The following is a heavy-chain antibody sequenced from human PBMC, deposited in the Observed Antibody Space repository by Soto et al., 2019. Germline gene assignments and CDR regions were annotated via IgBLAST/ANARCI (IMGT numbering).Heavy chain of an antibody. CDR3: VRGGGGGLFEH. D-gene: IGHD2-21*01. Sequence: GGSLRLSCAVSGFSISEYGVTWVRQPPGKGLYCVSGFSGGRGGTFYADSVKGRFTISRDNTESSLFLQMNSLGVDDTAVYSCVRGGGGGLFEHWGQGVLVTVSS. J-gene: IGHJ4*02. CDR2: FSGGRGGT. CDR1: GFSISEYG. V-gene: IGHV3-21*06.